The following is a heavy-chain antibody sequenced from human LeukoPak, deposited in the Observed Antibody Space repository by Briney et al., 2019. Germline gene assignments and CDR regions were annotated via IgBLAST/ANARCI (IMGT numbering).Heavy chain of an antibody. Sequence: PGGSLRLSCAASGFTFSSYGMHWVRQAPGKGLEWVAFIRYDGSNKYYADSVKGRFTISRDNSKNTLYLQMNSLRAEDTAVYYCAVQSSGSYYPEGYWGQGTLVTVSS. J-gene: IGHJ4*02. CDR3: AVQSSGSYYPEGY. D-gene: IGHD3-10*01. CDR1: GFTFSSYG. V-gene: IGHV3-30*02. CDR2: IRYDGSNK.